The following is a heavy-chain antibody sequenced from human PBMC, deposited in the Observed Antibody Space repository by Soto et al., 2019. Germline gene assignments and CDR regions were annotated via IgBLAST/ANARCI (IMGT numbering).Heavy chain of an antibody. V-gene: IGHV1-8*02. Sequence: ASVKVSCKASGYTFPNYGINWVRQATGQGLEWMGWMNPNSGNTGYAQKFQGRVTMTRNTSISTAYMELSSLRSEDTAVYYCARGGIVVVPAAISHGMDVWGQGTTVTVSS. CDR2: MNPNSGNT. CDR3: ARGGIVVVPAAISHGMDV. CDR1: GYTFPNYG. J-gene: IGHJ6*02. D-gene: IGHD2-2*02.